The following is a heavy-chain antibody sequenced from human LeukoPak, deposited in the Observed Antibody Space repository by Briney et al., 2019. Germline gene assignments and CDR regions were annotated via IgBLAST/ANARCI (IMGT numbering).Heavy chain of an antibody. D-gene: IGHD4-17*01. CDR1: GSTFSSYW. Sequence: GGSLRLSCAASGSTFSSYWIHWVRHAQGKGLVWVSRINSDGSSTSYADSVKGRFTISRDNAKNTLYLQMISLRAEDTAVYYCASTLRFNFDYWGQGTLVTVSS. CDR3: ASTLRFNFDY. V-gene: IGHV3-74*01. J-gene: IGHJ4*02. CDR2: INSDGSST.